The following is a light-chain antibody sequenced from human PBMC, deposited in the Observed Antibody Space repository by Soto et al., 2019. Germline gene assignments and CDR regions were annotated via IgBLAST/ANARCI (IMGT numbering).Light chain of an antibody. J-gene: IGKJ2*02. CDR1: QSVATF. Sequence: EIVLTQSPPTLALSPGERATLSCSASQSVATFLAWYQQRPGQAPRLLIYDASHRATGIPARFSGSGSGTDFTLTISSLDPEDFAVYFCQHRTDWPPICTFGQRTKVEIK. CDR2: DAS. V-gene: IGKV3-11*01. CDR3: QHRTDWPPICT.